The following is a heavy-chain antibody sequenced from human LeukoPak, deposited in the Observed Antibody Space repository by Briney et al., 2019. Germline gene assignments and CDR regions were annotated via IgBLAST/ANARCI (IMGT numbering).Heavy chain of an antibody. CDR3: ATTLGSLRFLQWLSRVHSYYYGLAV. J-gene: IGHJ6*02. Sequence: ASVKVSCKASGYTFTSYAMNWVRQAPGQGLEWMGWINTNTGNPTYAQGFTGRFVFSLDTSVSTAYLQISSLKAEDTAVYYCATTLGSLRFLQWLSRVHSYYYGLAVWGRGTTDTVSS. CDR2: INTNTGNP. CDR1: GYTFTSYA. D-gene: IGHD3-3*01. V-gene: IGHV7-4-1*02.